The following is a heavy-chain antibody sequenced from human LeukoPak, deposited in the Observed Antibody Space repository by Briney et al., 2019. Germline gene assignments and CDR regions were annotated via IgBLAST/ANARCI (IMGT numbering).Heavy chain of an antibody. J-gene: IGHJ4*02. CDR1: GGTFSSYA. Sequence: ASVKVSCKASGGTFSSYAISWVRQAPGQGLEWMGGIIPIFGTANYAQKFQGRVTITADESTSTAYMELSSLRSEDTAVYYCARPGSDYGGNSFDYWGQGTLVTVSS. D-gene: IGHD4-23*01. CDR3: ARPGSDYGGNSFDY. CDR2: IIPIFGTA. V-gene: IGHV1-69*13.